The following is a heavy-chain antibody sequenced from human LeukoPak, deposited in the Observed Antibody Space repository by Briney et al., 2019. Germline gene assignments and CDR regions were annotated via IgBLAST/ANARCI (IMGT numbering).Heavy chain of an antibody. Sequence: SETLSLTCTVSGGSISRYYWSWIRQPPGKGLEWIGYIYTSGSTNYNPSLKSRVTISVDTSKNQLSLKLSSVTAADTAVYYCARRGLTGTIDYWGQGTLVTVSS. CDR3: ARRGLTGTIDY. J-gene: IGHJ4*02. V-gene: IGHV4-4*09. CDR1: GGSISRYY. CDR2: IYTSGST. D-gene: IGHD1-7*01.